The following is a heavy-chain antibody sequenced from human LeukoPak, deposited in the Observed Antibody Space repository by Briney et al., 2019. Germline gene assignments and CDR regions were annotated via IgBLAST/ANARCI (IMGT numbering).Heavy chain of an antibody. CDR3: ARVVVPAAGRYYFDF. V-gene: IGHV5-51*01. CDR1: GYSFTSYW. Sequence: GESLKISCKGSGYSFTSYWIGWVRQMPGKGLECMGIIYPGDSDSRYSPSFQGQVTISADKSINTAYLQWSSLKASDTAMYYCARVVVPAAGRYYFDFWGQGTLVTVSS. D-gene: IGHD2-2*01. J-gene: IGHJ4*02. CDR2: IYPGDSDS.